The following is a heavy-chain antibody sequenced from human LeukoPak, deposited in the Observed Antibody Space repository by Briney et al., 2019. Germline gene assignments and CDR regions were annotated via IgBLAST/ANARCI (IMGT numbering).Heavy chain of an antibody. CDR1: GFTFSSYG. J-gene: IGHJ4*02. V-gene: IGHV3-30*02. Sequence: PGGSLRLSXAASGFTFSSYGMHWVRQAPGKGLEWVAFIRYDGSNKYYADSVKGRFTISRDNSKNTLYLQMNSLRAEDTAVYYCAKDRSNYEVIDYWGQETLVTVSS. D-gene: IGHD4-11*01. CDR2: IRYDGSNK. CDR3: AKDRSNYEVIDY.